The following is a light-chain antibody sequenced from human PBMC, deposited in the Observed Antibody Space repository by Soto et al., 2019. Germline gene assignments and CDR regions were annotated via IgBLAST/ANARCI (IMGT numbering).Light chain of an antibody. Sequence: QSALTQPRSVSGSPGQSVTISCTGTSSDVGGYNYVSWYQQHPGKAPKLLIYGNSNRPSGVPDRFSGSKSGTSASLAITGLQAEDEADYYCQSYDSSLSGSYVFGTGTKVTVL. V-gene: IGLV2-11*01. J-gene: IGLJ1*01. CDR1: SSDVGGYNY. CDR3: QSYDSSLSGSYV. CDR2: GNS.